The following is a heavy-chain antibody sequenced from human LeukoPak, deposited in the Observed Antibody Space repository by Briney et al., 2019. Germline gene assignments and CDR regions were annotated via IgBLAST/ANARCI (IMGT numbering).Heavy chain of an antibody. Sequence: SETLSLTCTVSGGSISSYYWSWIRQPPGKGLEWIGYIYYNGNTNYNPSLRSRVTIPVDTSKNQFSLKLSSVTAADTAVYYCAGGPSGSYGQTLYWGQGTLVTVSS. J-gene: IGHJ4*02. CDR1: GGSISSYY. CDR2: IYYNGNT. V-gene: IGHV4-59*01. D-gene: IGHD1-26*01. CDR3: AGGPSGSYGQTLY.